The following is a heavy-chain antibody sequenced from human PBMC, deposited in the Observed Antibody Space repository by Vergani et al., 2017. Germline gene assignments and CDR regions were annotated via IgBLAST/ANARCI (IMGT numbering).Heavy chain of an antibody. J-gene: IGHJ4*02. CDR2: ISGSGGST. V-gene: IGHV3-23*01. CDR3: AKGGYCSSTSCYKFDY. Sequence: EVQLLESGGGLVQPGGSLRLSGTASGFTFSSYAMSWVRQAPGKGLEWVSAISGSGGSTYYADSVKGRFTISRDNSKNTLYLQMNSLRAEDTAVYYCAKGGYCSSTSCYKFDYWGQGTLVTVSS. CDR1: GFTFSSYA. D-gene: IGHD2-2*02.